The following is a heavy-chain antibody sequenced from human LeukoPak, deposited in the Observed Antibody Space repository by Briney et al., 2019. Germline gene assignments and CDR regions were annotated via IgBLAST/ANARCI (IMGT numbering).Heavy chain of an antibody. CDR2: INTNTGNP. CDR3: ARDAEMLYSSGWYLGYSAFDI. CDR1: GYTFTSYA. D-gene: IGHD6-19*01. Sequence: GASVKVSCKASGYTFTSYAMNWVRQAPGQGLEWMGWINTNTGNPTYAQGFTGRFVFSLDTSVSTAYLQISSLKAEDTAVYYCARDAEMLYSSGWYLGYSAFDIWGQGTMVTVSS. J-gene: IGHJ3*02. V-gene: IGHV7-4-1*02.